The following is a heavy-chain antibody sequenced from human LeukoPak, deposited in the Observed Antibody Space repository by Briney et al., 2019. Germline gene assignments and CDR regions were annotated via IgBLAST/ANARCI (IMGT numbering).Heavy chain of an antibody. CDR1: GNSSIASY. CDR3: ARARKYYDNSGHPEAFDI. V-gene: IGHV1-2*02. CDR2: INPNSGGT. Sequence: ASVKVSCKASGNSSIASYFHWVRQAPGQGLEWMGWINPNSGGTNYAQKFQGRVTMTRDTSISTAYMEMSRLISDDTAVYYCARARKYYDNSGHPEAFDIWGQGTMVNVSS. D-gene: IGHD3-22*01. J-gene: IGHJ3*02.